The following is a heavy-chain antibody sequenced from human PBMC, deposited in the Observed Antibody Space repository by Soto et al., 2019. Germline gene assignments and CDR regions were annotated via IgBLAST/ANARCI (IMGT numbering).Heavy chain of an antibody. CDR3: ARDGRSSSWTKNYYYYGMDV. V-gene: IGHV1-18*01. CDR2: ISAYNGNT. J-gene: IGHJ6*02. CDR1: GYTFASYG. Sequence: ASVKVSCKASGYTFASYGISWVREAPGQGLEWMGWISAYNGNTNYAQKLQGRVTMTTDTSTSTAYMELRSLRSDDTAVYYCARDGRSSSWTKNYYYYGMDVWGQGTTVTVS. D-gene: IGHD6-13*01.